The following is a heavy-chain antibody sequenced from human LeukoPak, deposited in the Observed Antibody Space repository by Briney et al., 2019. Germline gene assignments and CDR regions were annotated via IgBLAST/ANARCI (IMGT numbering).Heavy chain of an antibody. CDR1: GFTFSSYS. D-gene: IGHD3/OR15-3a*01. V-gene: IGHV3-21*01. J-gene: IGHJ4*02. CDR3: ARDGPGLSYYFDY. Sequence: AGGSLRLSCAAAGFTFSSYSMNWVRQAPGKGLEWVSSISSSSSYIYYADSVKGRFTISRDNAKNSLYLQMNSLRAEDTAVYYCARDGPGLSYYFDYWGQGTLVTVSS. CDR2: ISSSSSYI.